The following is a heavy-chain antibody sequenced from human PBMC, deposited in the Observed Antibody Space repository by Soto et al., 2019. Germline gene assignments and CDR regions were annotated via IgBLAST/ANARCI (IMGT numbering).Heavy chain of an antibody. Sequence: EVQLVESGGGLVQPGGSLRLSCAASGFTFSSYSMSWVRQAPGKGLEWVSYISSSSSTIYYAVSVKGRSTISRDNAKNSPYLKMSSLTAEDTAVYYCENSKGMVRGGYWGHGTLVTVSS. CDR2: ISSSSSTI. J-gene: IGHJ4*01. CDR3: ENSKGMVRGGY. CDR1: GFTFSSYS. D-gene: IGHD3-10*01. V-gene: IGHV3-48*01.